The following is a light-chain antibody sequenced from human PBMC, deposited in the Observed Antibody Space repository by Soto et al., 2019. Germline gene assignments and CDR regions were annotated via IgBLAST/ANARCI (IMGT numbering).Light chain of an antibody. CDR2: AAT. J-gene: IGKJ2*01. CDR1: QSINYY. V-gene: IGKV1-39*01. Sequence: DIQMTQSPTSLSASVGDRVTITCRASQSINYYVNWYQQKPGKAPKLLMYAATSLQSGVPSRFSGSGSGAEYTLIITSLQPEDFATYYCQQTYSSPHTFGRGTKVDI. CDR3: QQTYSSPHT.